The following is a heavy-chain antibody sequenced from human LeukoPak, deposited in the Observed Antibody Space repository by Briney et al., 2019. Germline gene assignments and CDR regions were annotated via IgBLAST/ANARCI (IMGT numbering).Heavy chain of an antibody. J-gene: IGHJ3*02. CDR3: ARHFVNYYDTNGDALDI. CDR2: IHPSGGNA. D-gene: IGHD3-22*01. V-gene: IGHV1-46*01. Sequence: ASVKVSCKASGYSFTSHYVHGVRQAPGQGLEGMGRIHPSGGNARYAQKFQGRLSMTRDTSTSTVCMELSRLTSEDTAVYYCARHFVNYYDTNGDALDIWGQGTMVPVSS. CDR1: GYSFTSHY.